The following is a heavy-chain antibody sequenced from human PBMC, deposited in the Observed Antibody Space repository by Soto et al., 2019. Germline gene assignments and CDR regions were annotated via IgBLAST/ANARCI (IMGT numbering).Heavy chain of an antibody. Sequence: QVPLVQSGAEVKKPGASVKVSCKASGYTFTSYGISWVRQAPGQGLEWMGWISAYNGNTNYAQKLQGRVTMTTDTSTSTAYMELRSLRSDDTAVYYCAREGRSVTIFGVVADYYYGMDVWGQGTTVTVSS. CDR1: GYTFTSYG. V-gene: IGHV1-18*01. CDR2: ISAYNGNT. CDR3: AREGRSVTIFGVVADYYYGMDV. J-gene: IGHJ6*02. D-gene: IGHD3-3*01.